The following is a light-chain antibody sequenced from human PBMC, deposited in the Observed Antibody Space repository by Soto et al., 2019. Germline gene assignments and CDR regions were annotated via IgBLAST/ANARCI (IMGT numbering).Light chain of an antibody. J-gene: IGKJ4*01. CDR3: MQALQTPLT. CDR1: QSLQHSNGNTY. Sequence: DIVMTQSPLSLPVTPGEPASISRRSSQSLQHSNGNTYLAWYLQKPGRSPQLXIYLGSNRDSGVPDKFSGSGAGTDFTRKISRVEAEDVGVSYCMQALQTPLTFGGGTQVDI. V-gene: IGKV2-28*01. CDR2: LGS.